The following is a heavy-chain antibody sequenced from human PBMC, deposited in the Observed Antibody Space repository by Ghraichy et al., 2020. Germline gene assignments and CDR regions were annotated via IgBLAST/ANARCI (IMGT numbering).Heavy chain of an antibody. V-gene: IGHV3-23*01. J-gene: IGHJ3*02. CDR2: ISGRGVST. CDR1: RFTFSSYA. CDR3: AKGLSLKVVGTLGAFDI. Sequence: GGSLRLSCAASRFTFSSYAMSWVRQAPGKGLEWVSTISGRGVSTFYVDSVKGRFNISRDNSKNTLYLQMHSLRAEDTAVYYCAKGLSLKVVGTLGAFDIWGQGTMVTVSS. D-gene: IGHD6-19*01.